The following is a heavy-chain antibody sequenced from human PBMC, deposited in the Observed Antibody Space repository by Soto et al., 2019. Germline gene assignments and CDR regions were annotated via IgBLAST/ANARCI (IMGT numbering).Heavy chain of an antibody. V-gene: IGHV1-69*01. CDR1: GGTFSSYS. J-gene: IGHJ6*02. D-gene: IGHD6-13*01. Sequence: VQLVQSGAEVKMPGSSVKVSCQASGGTFSSYSLSWVRQAPGQGLAWMGGIIPIFGTAIYAQKFQGRVTITADEATTTDYMELSRLRSDDTAVDYWASGGIAAAGERRHTGQFYYGMDVGGQGTTVTVSS. CDR2: IIPIFGTA. CDR3: ASGGIAAAGERRHTGQFYYGMDV.